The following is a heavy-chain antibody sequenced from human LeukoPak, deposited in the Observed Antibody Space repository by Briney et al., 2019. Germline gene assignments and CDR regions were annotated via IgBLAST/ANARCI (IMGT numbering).Heavy chain of an antibody. CDR3: ARGGGLDV. CDR2: INEDGSTT. Sequence: GGSLRLSCAASGFTFSSNWMHWVRQAPGKGLVWVSRINEDGSTTNYADSVKGRFTISRDNAKNSLYLQMNSLRDEDTAVYFCARGGGLDVWGQGATVTVSS. V-gene: IGHV3-74*01. J-gene: IGHJ6*02. CDR1: GFTFSSNW. D-gene: IGHD3-16*01.